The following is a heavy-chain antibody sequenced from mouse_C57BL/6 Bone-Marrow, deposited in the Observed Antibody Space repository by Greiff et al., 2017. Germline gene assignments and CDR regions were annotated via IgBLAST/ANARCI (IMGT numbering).Heavy chain of an antibody. Sequence: QVQLQQPGAELVKPGASVTMSCKASGYTFTGYWITWVKQRPGQGLEWIGDIYPGSGSTNYNEKFKSKATLTVDKSSSTAYMQLSSLTSEDSAVYYCARGAYYRNYGYYWGQGTTLTVSS. V-gene: IGHV1-55*01. D-gene: IGHD2-5*01. CDR2: IYPGSGST. CDR3: ARGAYYRNYGYY. J-gene: IGHJ2*01. CDR1: GYTFTGYW.